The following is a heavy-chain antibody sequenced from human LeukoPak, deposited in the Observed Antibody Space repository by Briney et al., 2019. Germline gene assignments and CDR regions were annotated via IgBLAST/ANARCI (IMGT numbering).Heavy chain of an antibody. CDR2: ISGSGGST. V-gene: IGHV3-23*01. Sequence: GGSLRLSCAASGFTFSSYAMSWVRQAPGKGLEWVSAISGSGGSTYYADSVKGRFTISRDNSKNTLYLQMNSLRAEDTAVYYCAKDRRSYGGNHLGPFDYWGQGTLVTVSS. CDR1: GFTFSSYA. CDR3: AKDRRSYGGNHLGPFDY. J-gene: IGHJ4*02. D-gene: IGHD4-23*01.